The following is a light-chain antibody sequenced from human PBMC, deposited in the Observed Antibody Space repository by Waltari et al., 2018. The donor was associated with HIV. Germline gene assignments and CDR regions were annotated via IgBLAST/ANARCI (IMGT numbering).Light chain of an antibody. CDR1: SSDVGGYNY. V-gene: IGLV2-14*03. CDR3: SSYTSSSTYV. Sequence: QSALTQPASVSGSPGQSITISCIGTSSDVGGYNYVSWYQQYPGKAPKLMIYDVSSRPSGVSNRFSGSKSDNTASLTTSGLQAEDEADYYCSSYTSSSTYVFGGGTKVTVL. J-gene: IGLJ1*01. CDR2: DVS.